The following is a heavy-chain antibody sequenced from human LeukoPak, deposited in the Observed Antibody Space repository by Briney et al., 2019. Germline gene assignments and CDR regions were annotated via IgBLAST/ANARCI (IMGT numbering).Heavy chain of an antibody. V-gene: IGHV3-7*01. J-gene: IGHJ6*03. CDR2: INEDENEK. CDR1: GLIFRRYC. D-gene: IGHD1-1*01. Sequence: GGSLRLSCAASGLIFRRYCLMWVRQARGKGLEWVATINEDENEKFCVDAVKGRFTVSRDNAQNSLYLQMNSLRVEDTAIYYCARDPYNGAYSEGYYYYYMDVWGKGTTVTVSS. CDR3: ARDPYNGAYSEGYYYYYMDV.